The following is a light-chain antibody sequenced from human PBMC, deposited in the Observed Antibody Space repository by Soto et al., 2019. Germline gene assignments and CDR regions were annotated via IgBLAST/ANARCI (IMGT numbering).Light chain of an antibody. CDR1: TGDVGYYNY. CDR3: TSYTSNSTLL. Sequence: QSSITQSASLSGSPGQSITISCTGTTGDVGYYNYVSWYQQHPGKAPKLIIHEVMNRPSGVSHRFSGSKSGNTASLTISGLQAEDEADYYCTSYTSNSTLLFGGGTKVTVL. V-gene: IGLV2-14*01. J-gene: IGLJ1*01. CDR2: EVM.